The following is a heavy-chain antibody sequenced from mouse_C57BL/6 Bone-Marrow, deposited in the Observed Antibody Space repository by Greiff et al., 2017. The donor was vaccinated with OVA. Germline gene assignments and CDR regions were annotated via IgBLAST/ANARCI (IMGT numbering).Heavy chain of an antibody. V-gene: IGHV5-4*03. CDR3: ARGRAMDY. CDR2: ISDGGSYT. J-gene: IGHJ4*01. Sequence: EVKLVESGGGLVKPGGSLKLSCAASGFTFSSYAMSWVRQTPEKRLEWVATISDGGSYTYSPDNVKGRFPISRDNAKNNLYLQMSHLKSEDTAMYYCARGRAMDYWGQGTSVTVSS. CDR1: GFTFSSYA.